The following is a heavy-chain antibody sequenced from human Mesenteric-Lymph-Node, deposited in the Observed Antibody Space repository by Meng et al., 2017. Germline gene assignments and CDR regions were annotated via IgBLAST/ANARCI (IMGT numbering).Heavy chain of an antibody. CDR1: GFTFSSYA. D-gene: IGHD1-26*01. J-gene: IGHJ3*02. CDR2: ISYDGSNK. Sequence: GGSLRLSCAASGFTFSSYAMHWVRQAPGKGLEWVAVISYDGSNKYYADSVKGRFTISRDNSKNTLYLQMNSLRAEDTAVYYCARDHAYKHDTTPGAFDIWGQGTMVTVSS. V-gene: IGHV3-30*04. CDR3: ARDHAYKHDTTPGAFDI.